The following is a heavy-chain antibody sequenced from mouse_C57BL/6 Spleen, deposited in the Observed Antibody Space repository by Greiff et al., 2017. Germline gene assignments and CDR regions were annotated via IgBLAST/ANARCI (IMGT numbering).Heavy chain of an antibody. V-gene: IGHV5-15*01. J-gene: IGHJ1*03. D-gene: IGHD1-1*01. CDR2: ISNLAYSI. CDR1: GFTFSDYG. Sequence: DVKLVESGGGLVQPGGSLKLSCAASGFTFSDYGMAWVRQAPRKGPEWVAFISNLAYSIYYADTVTGRFTISRENAKNTLYLEMSSLRSEDTAMYYCARHGDYGSRYWYFDVWGTGTTVTVSS. CDR3: ARHGDYGSRYWYFDV.